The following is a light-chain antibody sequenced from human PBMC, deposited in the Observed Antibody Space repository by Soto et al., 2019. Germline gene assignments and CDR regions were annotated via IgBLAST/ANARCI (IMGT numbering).Light chain of an antibody. Sequence: EIVLTQSPGTLSLSPGERATLSCRASQSVSNNYLAWYQQKPGQAPRLLIYGASTRATGIPDRFSGSGSGTDFTLTISSLQAEDVAVYYCQQYYSTPPLYTFGQGTKLEIK. V-gene: IGKV3-20*01. J-gene: IGKJ2*01. CDR3: QQYYSTPPLYT. CDR1: QSVSNNY. CDR2: GAS.